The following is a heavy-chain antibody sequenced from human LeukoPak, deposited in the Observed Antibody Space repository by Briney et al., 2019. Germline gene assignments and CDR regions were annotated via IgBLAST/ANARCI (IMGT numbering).Heavy chain of an antibody. Sequence: PGGSLRLSCAASGFTFDDYGMSWVRHAPGKGLEWVSSISGSGSGGSTYYADSVKGRFTISRDNAKNTLYLQMNSLRAEDTAVYYCARDRWCSGGDCLKYGVDYWGQGTLVTVSS. CDR3: ARDRWCSGGDCLKYGVDY. J-gene: IGHJ4*02. V-gene: IGHV3-23*01. D-gene: IGHD2-21*02. CDR1: GFTFDDYG. CDR2: ISGSGSGGST.